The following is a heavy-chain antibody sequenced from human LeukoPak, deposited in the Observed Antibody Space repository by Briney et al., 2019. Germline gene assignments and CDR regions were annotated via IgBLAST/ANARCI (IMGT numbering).Heavy chain of an antibody. CDR2: IYTSGST. D-gene: IGHD3-10*01. Sequence: PSQTLSLTCTVSGGSISSGSYYWSWIRQPAGKGLEWIGRIYTSGSTNYNPSLKSRVTISVDTSKNQFSLKLSSVTAADTAVYYCARGGYYGSGSSHVRANWFDPWGQGTLVTVSS. J-gene: IGHJ5*02. CDR3: ARGGYYGSGSSHVRANWFDP. CDR1: GGSISSGSYY. V-gene: IGHV4-61*02.